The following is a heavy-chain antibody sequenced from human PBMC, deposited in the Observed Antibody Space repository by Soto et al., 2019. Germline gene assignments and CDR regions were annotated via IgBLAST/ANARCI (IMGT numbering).Heavy chain of an antibody. V-gene: IGHV4-31*03. CDR3: ARDALDIVPFGMDV. J-gene: IGHJ6*02. Sequence: SETLSLTCTVSGGSISSGGYYWSWIRQHPGKGLEWIGYIYYSGSTYYNPSLKSRVTISVDTSKNQFSLKLSSVTAADTAVYYCARDALDIVPFGMDVWGQGTTVTVSS. CDR1: GGSISSGGYY. D-gene: IGHD5-12*01. CDR2: IYYSGST.